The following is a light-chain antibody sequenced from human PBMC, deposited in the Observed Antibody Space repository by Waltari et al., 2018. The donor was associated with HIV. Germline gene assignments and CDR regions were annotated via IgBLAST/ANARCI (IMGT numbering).Light chain of an antibody. CDR2: DVS. J-gene: IGLJ1*01. Sequence: QSALTQPRSVSGSPGQSVTISCTGTSRVVGGYNYFSWYQQHPGKAPKLMIYDVSKRPSGVPDRFSGSKSGNTASLTISGLQAEDEADYYCCSYAGSYTYVFGTGTKVTVL. CDR3: CSYAGSYTYV. CDR1: SRVVGGYNY. V-gene: IGLV2-11*01.